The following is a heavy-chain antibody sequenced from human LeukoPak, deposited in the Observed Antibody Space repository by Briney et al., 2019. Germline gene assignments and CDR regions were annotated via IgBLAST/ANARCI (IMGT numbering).Heavy chain of an antibody. CDR2: INPNSGGT. J-gene: IGHJ4*02. V-gene: IGHV1-2*02. CDR1: GGTFSSYA. Sequence: GASVKVSCKASGGTFSSYAISWVRQAPGQGLEWMGWINPNSGGTNYAQKFQGRVTMTRDTSISTAYMELSRLRSDDTAVYYCARDLYGSGSYYNYWGQGTLVTVSS. CDR3: ARDLYGSGSYYNY. D-gene: IGHD3-10*01.